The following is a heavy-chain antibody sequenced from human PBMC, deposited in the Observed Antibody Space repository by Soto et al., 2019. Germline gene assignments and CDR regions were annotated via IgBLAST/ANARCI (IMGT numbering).Heavy chain of an antibody. D-gene: IGHD3-16*01. V-gene: IGHV3-30-3*01. CDR3: PEDDSAGGSYFYGMDV. J-gene: IGHJ6*02. CDR1: GFTFSHYA. Sequence: QVQLVESGGGVVQPGRSLRLSCVASGFTFSHYAIHWVRQAPGKGLEWVAVISYDGDNKYYADSVKGRFTISRDNTKDPLNLQMNSLRTEETAVYYWPEDDSAGGSYFYGMDVWGQGTTVTVSS. CDR2: ISYDGDNK.